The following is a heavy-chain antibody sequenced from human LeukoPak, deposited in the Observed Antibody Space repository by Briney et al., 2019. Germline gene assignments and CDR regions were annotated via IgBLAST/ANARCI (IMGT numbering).Heavy chain of an antibody. J-gene: IGHJ3*01. D-gene: IGHD3-16*01. CDR3: ARLLNFVSDF. V-gene: IGHV4-59*12. CDR2: IYYSGNT. CDR1: GASISTYY. Sequence: SEPLSLTCTATGASISTYYWNWIRQPPAKGLEWIGHIYYSGNTNYNPSLKSRVTMSVDTSKNQFSLNLTSVTAADTAVYYCARLLNFVSDFWGHGTMVTVSS.